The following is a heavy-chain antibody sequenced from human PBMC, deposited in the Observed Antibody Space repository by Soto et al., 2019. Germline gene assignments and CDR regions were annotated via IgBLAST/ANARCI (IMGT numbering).Heavy chain of an antibody. CDR2: INHSGST. Sequence: SETLSLTCAVYGGSFSGYYWSWIRQPPGKGLEWIGEINHSGSTNYNPSLKSRVTISVDTSKNQFSLKLSSVTAADTAVYYCARAVRMYSYGSLGEYYGRDVWGQGTTVTVSS. V-gene: IGHV4-34*01. J-gene: IGHJ6*02. D-gene: IGHD5-18*01. CDR3: ARAVRMYSYGSLGEYYGRDV. CDR1: GGSFSGYY.